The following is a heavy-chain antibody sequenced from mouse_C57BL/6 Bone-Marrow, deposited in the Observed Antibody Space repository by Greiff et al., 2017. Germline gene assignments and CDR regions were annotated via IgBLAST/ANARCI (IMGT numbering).Heavy chain of an antibody. D-gene: IGHD2-5*01. V-gene: IGHV1-64*01. CDR3: AIYNSITYFDY. Sequence: QVQLQQPGAELVKPGASVKLSCKASGYTFTSYWMHWVKQRPGQGLEWIGMIHPNSGSTNYNEKFKSKATLTVDKSSSTAYMQLSSLTSEDSAVYYCAIYNSITYFDYWGHGTTLTVSS. J-gene: IGHJ2*01. CDR1: GYTFTSYW. CDR2: IHPNSGST.